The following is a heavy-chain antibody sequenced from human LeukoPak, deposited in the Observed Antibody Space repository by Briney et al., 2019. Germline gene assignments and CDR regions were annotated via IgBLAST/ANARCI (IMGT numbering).Heavy chain of an antibody. CDR3: ARHVSTSSCGADCYSGGMDV. CDR2: IYYSGST. Sequence: PSETLSLTCTVSGVSISSSNYYWGWIRQPPGKGLEWIGSIYYSGSTYYYPSLKSRVTISVDTSKNQFSLKLNSVTAADTAVYYCARHVSTSSCGADCYSGGMDVWGQGTTVTVSS. D-gene: IGHD2-21*02. V-gene: IGHV4-39*01. CDR1: GVSISSSNYY. J-gene: IGHJ6*02.